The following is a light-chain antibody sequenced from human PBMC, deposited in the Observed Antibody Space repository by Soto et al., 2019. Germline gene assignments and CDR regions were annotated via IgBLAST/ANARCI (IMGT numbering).Light chain of an antibody. CDR2: EVT. V-gene: IGLV2-14*01. Sequence: QSVLTQPASVSGSPGQSITISCAGTRDDIGAYDYVSWYRQHPGNAPKLLVYEVTNRPSGVSDRLSGSKSGNTASLTISGLQAEDEADYYCNSYTNSSAVVFGGGTKVTVL. CDR3: NSYTNSSAVV. J-gene: IGLJ2*01. CDR1: RDDIGAYDY.